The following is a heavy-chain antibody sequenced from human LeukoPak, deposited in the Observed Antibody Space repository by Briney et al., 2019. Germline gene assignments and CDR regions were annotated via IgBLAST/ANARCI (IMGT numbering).Heavy chain of an antibody. V-gene: IGHV4-39*07. CDR2: IYYSGST. CDR1: GGSISSSSYY. Sequence: SETLSLTCTVSGGSISSSSYYWGWIRQPPGKGLEWIGSIYYSGSTYYNPSLKSRVTISVDTSKNQFSLKLSSVTAADTAVYYCARSTRRQQLVTHQTTCLDYWGQGTLVTVSS. CDR3: ARSTRRQQLVTHQTTCLDY. J-gene: IGHJ4*02. D-gene: IGHD6-13*01.